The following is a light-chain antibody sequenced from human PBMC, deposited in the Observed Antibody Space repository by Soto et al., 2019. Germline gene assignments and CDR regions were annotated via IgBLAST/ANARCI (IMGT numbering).Light chain of an antibody. CDR1: SSGVGSYNR. CDR2: EVS. Sequence: QSALTQPPSVSGSHGQSVSISCTGPSSGVGSYNRVSWYQQPPGTAPKLMIYEVSNRPTGVPDRFSGSKSGNTASLTISGLKAEDEADYYCSSYTSSSTVVFGGGTKLTVL. CDR3: SSYTSSSTVV. J-gene: IGLJ2*01. V-gene: IGLV2-18*02.